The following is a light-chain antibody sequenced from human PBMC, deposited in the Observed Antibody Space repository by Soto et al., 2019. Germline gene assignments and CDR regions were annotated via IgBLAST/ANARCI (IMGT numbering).Light chain of an antibody. V-gene: IGKV1-17*01. J-gene: IGKJ1*01. CDR2: GAS. CDR1: QGIGNA. CDR3: QQYNSYSRT. Sequence: IQMKKSVSSLSAYVGDRVTISSRASQGIGNALGWYQQKPGKPPKVLIYGASNLQSGVPPRFSGSGSGTEFTLTISSLQPDDFATYYCQQYNSYSRTFGHRTNV.